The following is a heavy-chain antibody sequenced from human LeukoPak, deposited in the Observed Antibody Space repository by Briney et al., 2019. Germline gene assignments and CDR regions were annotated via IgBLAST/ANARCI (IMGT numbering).Heavy chain of an antibody. CDR2: IKQDRSEK. D-gene: IGHD3-10*01. V-gene: IGHV3-7*01. J-gene: IGHJ6*03. CDR3: ARHTGFGRTRAMYYMDV. CDR1: GFTFSNYW. Sequence: PGGSLRLSCAASGFTFSNYWMNWVRQAPGKGLEWVANIKQDRSEKYYVDSVKGRFTISRDNGKNSLYLQMNSLRAEDTAIYYCARHTGFGRTRAMYYMDVWGKGTTVTISS.